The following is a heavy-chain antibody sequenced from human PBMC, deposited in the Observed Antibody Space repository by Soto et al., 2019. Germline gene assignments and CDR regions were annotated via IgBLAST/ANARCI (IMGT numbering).Heavy chain of an antibody. V-gene: IGHV3-23*01. J-gene: IGHJ6*03. CDR2: ISGSGGST. Sequence: GGSLRLSCAASGFTFSSYAMSWVRQAPGKGLEWVSAISGSGGSTYYADSVKGRFTISRDNSKNTLYLQMNSLRAEDTAVYYCAKGTTDYCSSTSCPYYYYYYMDVWGKGTTVTVSS. D-gene: IGHD2-2*01. CDR1: GFTFSSYA. CDR3: AKGTTDYCSSTSCPYYYYYYMDV.